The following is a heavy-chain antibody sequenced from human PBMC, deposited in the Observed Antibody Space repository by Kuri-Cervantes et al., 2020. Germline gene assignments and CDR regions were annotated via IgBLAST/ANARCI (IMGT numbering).Heavy chain of an antibody. V-gene: IGHV3-30-3*01. D-gene: IGHD1-26*01. J-gene: IGHJ4*02. CDR2: ISYDGTNK. CDR3: AKVGPHSGSYFGY. Sequence: GGSLRLSCEASGFTLSSYAMHWVRQAPGKGLEWVAVISYDGTNKYYADSVKGRFTISRDNSKNTLYLQMNSLRAEDTAVYYFAKVGPHSGSYFGYWGQGTLVTVSS. CDR1: GFTLSSYA.